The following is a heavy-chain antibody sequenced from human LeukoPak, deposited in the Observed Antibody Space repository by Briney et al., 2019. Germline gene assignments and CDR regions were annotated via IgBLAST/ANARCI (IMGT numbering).Heavy chain of an antibody. D-gene: IGHD3-22*01. V-gene: IGHV3-30-3*01. J-gene: IGHJ4*02. Sequence: QSGGSLRLSCAASGFTFSSYAMHWVRQAPGKGLEWVAVISYDGSNKYYADSVKGRFTISRDNSKNTLYLQMSSLRAEDTAVYYCARQDYYDSSGPYYFDYWGQGTLVTVSS. CDR3: ARQDYYDSSGPYYFDY. CDR2: ISYDGSNK. CDR1: GFTFSSYA.